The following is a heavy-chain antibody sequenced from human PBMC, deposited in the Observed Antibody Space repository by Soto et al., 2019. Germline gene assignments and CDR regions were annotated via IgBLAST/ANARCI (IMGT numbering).Heavy chain of an antibody. V-gene: IGHV2-5*01. CDR1: GFSLSTSGVG. D-gene: IGHD3-3*01. CDR3: AHRKSTIFGDVTTPLDY. J-gene: IGHJ4*02. CDR2: IYWNDDK. Sequence: ESGPTLVNPTQTLTLTCTFSGFSLSTSGVGVGWIRQPPGKALEWIALIYWNDDKSYSPSLKSRLTITKDTSKNQVVLTMTNMDPGDTATYSCAHRKSTIFGDVTTPLDYWGQGTLVTVSS.